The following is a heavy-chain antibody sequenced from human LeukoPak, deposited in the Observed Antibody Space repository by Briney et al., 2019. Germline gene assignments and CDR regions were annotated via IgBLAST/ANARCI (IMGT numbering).Heavy chain of an antibody. D-gene: IGHD6-13*01. CDR1: GGSFSGYY. CDR2: INHSGST. Sequence: SETLSLTCTVSGGSFSGYYWSWIRQPPGKGLEWIGEINHSGSTNYNPSLKSRVTISVDTSKNQFSLKLSSVTAADTAVYYCARRWIAAAGTSNWFDPWGQGTLVTVSS. CDR3: ARRWIAAAGTSNWFDP. V-gene: IGHV4-34*01. J-gene: IGHJ5*02.